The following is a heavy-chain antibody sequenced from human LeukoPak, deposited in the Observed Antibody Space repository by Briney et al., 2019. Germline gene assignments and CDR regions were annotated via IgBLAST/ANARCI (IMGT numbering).Heavy chain of an antibody. CDR3: AKQGLTRAGYMDV. D-gene: IGHD1/OR15-1a*01. V-gene: IGHV3-48*03. CDR1: GFTFSSYE. Sequence: GGSLRLSCAASGFTFSSYEMNWVRQAPGKGLEWVSYISSSGSTIYYADSVKGRFTISRDNAKNSLYLQMNSLKAEDTAVYYCAKQGLTRAGYMDVWGKGTTVTISS. CDR2: ISSSGSTI. J-gene: IGHJ6*03.